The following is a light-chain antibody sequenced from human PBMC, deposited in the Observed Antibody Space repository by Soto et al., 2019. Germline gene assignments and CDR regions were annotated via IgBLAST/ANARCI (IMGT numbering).Light chain of an antibody. CDR1: QSISSR. J-gene: IGKJ1*01. CDR3: QQYNSYPWT. Sequence: DIQMTQSLSTLSASVGDRVTITCRASQSISSRLAWYQQKPGKAPKRLIYKASSLESGVPSRVRASGSGTEFTLTISSLQPDDFAPYFCQQYNSYPWTFGQGTKVEIK. CDR2: KAS. V-gene: IGKV1-5*03.